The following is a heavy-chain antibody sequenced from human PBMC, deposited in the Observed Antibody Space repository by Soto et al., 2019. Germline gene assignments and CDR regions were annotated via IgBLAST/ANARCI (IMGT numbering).Heavy chain of an antibody. CDR1: GYTFTSYA. J-gene: IGHJ5*02. D-gene: IGHD3-10*01. CDR3: ARYLVRGVIKNNRVDP. Sequence: ASVKVSCKASGYTFTSYAMHWARQAPGQMLDWMGWINAGNGNTKYSQKFQGRGTITRDTSASTANMELSSLRSEDTAVYFCARYLVRGVIKNNRVDPWGQGTLVTVSS. CDR2: INAGNGNT. V-gene: IGHV1-3*01.